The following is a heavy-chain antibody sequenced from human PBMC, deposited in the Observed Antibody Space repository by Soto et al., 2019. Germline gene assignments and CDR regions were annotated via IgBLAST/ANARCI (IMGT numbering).Heavy chain of an antibody. J-gene: IGHJ4*02. CDR2: IYPGDSDT. D-gene: IGHD2-2*01. Sequence: PGESLKISCKGSGYSFTSYWISWVRQMPGKGLEWMGIIYPGDSDTRYSPSFQGQVTISADKSISTAYLQWSSLKASDTAMYYCAASRYCSSTSCSLDYWGQGTLVTVSS. CDR3: AASRYCSSTSCSLDY. V-gene: IGHV5-51*01. CDR1: GYSFTSYW.